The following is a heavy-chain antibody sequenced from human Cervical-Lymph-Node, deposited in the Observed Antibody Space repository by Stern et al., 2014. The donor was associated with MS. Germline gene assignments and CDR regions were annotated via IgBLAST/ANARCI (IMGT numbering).Heavy chain of an antibody. Sequence: EMQLVESGGGLVQPGGSLRLSCAASGFTFSSYSMNWVRQAPGKGLEWVSYISSSSSTIYYADSVKGRFTISRDNAKNSLYLQMNSLRDEDTAVYYCARDFSLEWELPHDAFDIWGQGTMVTVSS. D-gene: IGHD1-26*01. CDR1: GFTFSSYS. J-gene: IGHJ3*02. CDR2: ISSSSSTI. V-gene: IGHV3-48*02. CDR3: ARDFSLEWELPHDAFDI.